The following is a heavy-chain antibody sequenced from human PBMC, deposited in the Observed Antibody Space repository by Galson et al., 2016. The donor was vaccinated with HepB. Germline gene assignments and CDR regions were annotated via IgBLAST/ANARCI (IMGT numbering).Heavy chain of an antibody. CDR3: AKAETTAFLPFDF. D-gene: IGHD5-18*01. CDR1: GFIFSSYA. J-gene: IGHJ4*02. CDR2: ISGSGGTT. V-gene: IGHV3-23*01. Sequence: SLRLSCAASGFIFSSYAMSWVRQAPGKGLEWVSGISGSGGTTFYADSVKGRFTISRDNSKNTLFLQMDSLRAEDSAIYFCAKAETTAFLPFDFWGQGTLVTFAS.